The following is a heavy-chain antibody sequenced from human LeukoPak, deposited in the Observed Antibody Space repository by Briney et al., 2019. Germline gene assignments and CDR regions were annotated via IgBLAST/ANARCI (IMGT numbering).Heavy chain of an antibody. J-gene: IGHJ3*02. V-gene: IGHV5-51*01. D-gene: IGHD3-10*01. CDR3: AINLHSGRDGFDI. CDR1: GYIFTSYW. Sequence: GESLKISCKGSGYIFTSYWIAWVRQMPGKGLEWMGIIYPGDFDTRYSPSFQGQVTISADKSINTAYLQWSSLKASDTAMYYCAINLHSGRDGFDIWDQGTMVTVSS. CDR2: IYPGDFDT.